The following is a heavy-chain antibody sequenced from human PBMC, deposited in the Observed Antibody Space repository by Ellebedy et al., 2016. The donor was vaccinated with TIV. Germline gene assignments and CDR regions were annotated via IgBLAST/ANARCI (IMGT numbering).Heavy chain of an antibody. D-gene: IGHD2-2*02. V-gene: IGHV1-46*01. CDR2: INPSGGST. J-gene: IGHJ6*02. Sequence: AASVKVSCKASGYTFTSYYMHWVRQAPGQGLEWMGIINPSGGSTSYAQKFQGRVTMTEDTSTDTAYMELSSLRSEDTAVYYCATEGYCSSTSCYNYYYGMDVWGQGTTVTVSS. CDR1: GYTFTSYY. CDR3: ATEGYCSSTSCYNYYYGMDV.